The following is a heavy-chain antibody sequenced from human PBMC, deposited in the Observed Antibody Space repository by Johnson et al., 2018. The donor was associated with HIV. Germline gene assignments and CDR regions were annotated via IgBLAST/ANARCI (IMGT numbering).Heavy chain of an antibody. CDR1: GFTFSDYY. J-gene: IGHJ3*02. CDR2: IKSKTDGGTT. D-gene: IGHD1-26*01. Sequence: VQLVESGGGLVKPGGSLRLSCAASGFTFSDYYMSWIRQAPGKGLEWVGRIKSKTDGGTTDYSAPVKGRFTISRDDSKNTLYLQMNSLKTEDTDVYYCTTGWYRGAYDIWGQGTMVTVSS. V-gene: IGHV3-15*01. CDR3: TTGWYRGAYDI.